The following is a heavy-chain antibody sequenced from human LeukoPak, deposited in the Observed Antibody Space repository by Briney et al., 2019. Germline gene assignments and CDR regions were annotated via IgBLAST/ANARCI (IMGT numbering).Heavy chain of an antibody. J-gene: IGHJ4*02. CDR2: ISPDGSTK. V-gene: IGHV3-7*03. Sequence: QTGGSLRLSCAASGFTFSRSWMSWVRQPPGKGLEWVANISPDGSTKYHMDSVKGRFTISRDNAKDSLYLEMSRLRDDDTAMYYCATGASGSWDFGGRGTLVTVSS. CDR3: ATGASGSWDF. D-gene: IGHD6-13*01. CDR1: GFTFSRSW.